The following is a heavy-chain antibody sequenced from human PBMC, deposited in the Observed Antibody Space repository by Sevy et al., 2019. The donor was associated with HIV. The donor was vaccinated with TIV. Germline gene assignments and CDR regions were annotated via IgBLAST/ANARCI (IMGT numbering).Heavy chain of an antibody. Sequence: GGSLRLSCVASGFIVNNYWMTWVRQAPGKGLEWVANIKDDGSEKYYVCSVKGRFTISRDDAENSLFLQMNRLRVEDTAVYYCAKFKKRPHVWLPGGLDVWGQGTTVTVSS. CDR2: IKDDGSEK. V-gene: IGHV3-7*01. D-gene: IGHD3-16*01. CDR1: GFIVNNYW. CDR3: AKFKKRPHVWLPGGLDV. J-gene: IGHJ6*02.